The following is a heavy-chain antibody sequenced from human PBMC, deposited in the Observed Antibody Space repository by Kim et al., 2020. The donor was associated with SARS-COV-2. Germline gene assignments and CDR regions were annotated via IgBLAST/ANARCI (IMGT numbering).Heavy chain of an antibody. CDR1: GYTFTSYG. V-gene: IGHV1-18*01. CDR2: ISAYNGNT. D-gene: IGHD6-13*01. Sequence: ASVKVSCKASGYTFTSYGISWVRQAPGQGLEWMGWISAYNGNTNYAQKLQGRVTMTTDTSTSTAYMELRSLRSDDTAVYYCARDHLPVVVAAAALDYWGQGTLGTVSS. CDR3: ARDHLPVVVAAAALDY. J-gene: IGHJ4*02.